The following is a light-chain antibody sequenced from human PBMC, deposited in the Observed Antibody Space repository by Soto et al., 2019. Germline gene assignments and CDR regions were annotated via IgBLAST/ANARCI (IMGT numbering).Light chain of an antibody. CDR3: SSYTSSSPYV. V-gene: IGLV2-14*02. CDR1: SSDVGNYNL. CDR2: EGG. J-gene: IGLJ1*01. Sequence: QSALTQPASVSGSPGQSITISCTGTSSDVGNYNLVSWYQQYPGKAPKLMIYEGGKRPSGVSNRFSGSKSGNTASLTISGLQAEDEADYYCSSYTSSSPYVFGTGTKVTVL.